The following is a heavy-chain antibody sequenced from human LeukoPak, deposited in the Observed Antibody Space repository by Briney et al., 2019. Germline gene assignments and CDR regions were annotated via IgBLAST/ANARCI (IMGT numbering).Heavy chain of an antibody. J-gene: IGHJ4*02. D-gene: IGHD1-1*01. CDR1: GFTFSAYA. Sequence: GGSLRLSCAASGFTFSAYAMNWVRQAPGKGLEYVSGISNNGGSSFYADSVKGRFTISRDNSKNTLYLQMSSLRAEDTAVYYCVKITSVTGGDCWGQGTRLTVSS. CDR2: ISNNGGSS. CDR3: VKITSVTGGDC. V-gene: IGHV3-64D*09.